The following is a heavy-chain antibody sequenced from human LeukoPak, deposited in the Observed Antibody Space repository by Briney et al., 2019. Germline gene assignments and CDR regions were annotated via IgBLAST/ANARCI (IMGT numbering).Heavy chain of an antibody. Sequence: SETLSLTCTVSGYSISSGYYWGWIRQPPGKGLEWIGSIYHSGSTYYNPSLKSRVTISVDTSKNQFSLKLSSVTAADTAVYYCARDATVRGLFDPWGQGTLVTVSS. J-gene: IGHJ5*02. CDR3: ARDATVRGLFDP. V-gene: IGHV4-38-2*02. D-gene: IGHD3-10*01. CDR1: GYSISSGYY. CDR2: IYHSGST.